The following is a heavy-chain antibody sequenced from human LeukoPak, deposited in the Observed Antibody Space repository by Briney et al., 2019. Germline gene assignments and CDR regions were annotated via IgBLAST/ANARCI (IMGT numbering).Heavy chain of an antibody. CDR3: TRLNYYGSGGLIMSYFDY. D-gene: IGHD3-10*01. CDR1: GYSFTSYW. Sequence: GESLKISCKGSGYSFTSYWIGWVRQMPGKGLEWMGIIYPGDSDTRYSPSFQGQVTISADKSISTAYLQWSSLKASDTAMYYCTRLNYYGSGGLIMSYFDYWGQGTLVTVSS. J-gene: IGHJ4*02. V-gene: IGHV5-51*01. CDR2: IYPGDSDT.